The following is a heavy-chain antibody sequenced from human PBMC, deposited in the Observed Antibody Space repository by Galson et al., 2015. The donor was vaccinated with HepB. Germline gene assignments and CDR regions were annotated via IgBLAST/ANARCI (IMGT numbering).Heavy chain of an antibody. CDR2: ISYDGRNN. D-gene: IGHD6-19*01. CDR3: ARHSGHISGWYTGRGGFDS. CDR1: GSTLSNYD. J-gene: IGHJ4*02. Sequence: SLRLSCADSGSTLSNYDMHWVRQAPGKGLEWVAVISYDGRNNNHADSVKGRFTISRDNSKNTLYLQMNSLRPEDTAVYYCARHSGHISGWYTGRGGFDSWGQGTLVIVSS. V-gene: IGHV3-30*03.